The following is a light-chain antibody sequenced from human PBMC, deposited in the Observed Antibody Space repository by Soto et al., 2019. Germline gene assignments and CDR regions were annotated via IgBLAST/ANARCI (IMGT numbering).Light chain of an antibody. Sequence: DIQMTQSPSSLSASVGDRVTITCRASQSIDNFVAWYQQRPGKAPELLIYAASRLQRGAPSRFSGSGSGTDFNITITGLRSEDFATYFCQQTNTSPRTFGQGTKVDIK. J-gene: IGKJ1*01. CDR3: QQTNTSPRT. V-gene: IGKV1-39*01. CDR1: QSIDNF. CDR2: AAS.